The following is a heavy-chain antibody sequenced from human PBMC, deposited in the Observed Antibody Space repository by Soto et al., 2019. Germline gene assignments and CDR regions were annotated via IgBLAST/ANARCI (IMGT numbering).Heavy chain of an antibody. CDR1: GFTFSSYA. Sequence: GGSLRLSCTASGFTFSSYAMHWVRQAPGKGLEWVSLISWDGGSTYYADSVKGRFTISRDNSKNSLYLQMNSLRAEDTALYYCAKSVKGSSWTYYYYYGMDVWGQGTTVTVSS. V-gene: IGHV3-43D*04. CDR2: ISWDGGST. D-gene: IGHD6-13*01. CDR3: AKSVKGSSWTYYYYYGMDV. J-gene: IGHJ6*02.